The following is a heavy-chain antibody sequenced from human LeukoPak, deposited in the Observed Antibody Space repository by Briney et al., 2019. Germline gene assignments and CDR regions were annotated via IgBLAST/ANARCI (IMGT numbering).Heavy chain of an antibody. CDR3: ARFQGRGYSYGLNLDY. CDR2: INHSGST. J-gene: IGHJ4*02. V-gene: IGHV4-34*01. Sequence: SETPSLTCAVYGGSFSGYYWSWIRQPPGKGLEWIGEINHSGSTNYNPSLKSRVTISVDTSKNQFSLKLSSVTAADTAVYYCARFQGRGYSYGLNLDYWGQGTLVTVSS. CDR1: GGSFSGYY. D-gene: IGHD5-18*01.